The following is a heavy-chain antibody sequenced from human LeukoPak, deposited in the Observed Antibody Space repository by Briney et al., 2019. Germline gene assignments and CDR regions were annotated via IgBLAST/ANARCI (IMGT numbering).Heavy chain of an antibody. CDR1: GFTFSSYW. V-gene: IGHV3-7*01. D-gene: IGHD3-22*01. CDR2: IKQDGSEK. Sequence: GGSLRLSCAASGFTFSSYWMSWVRQAPGKGLEWVAHIKQDGSEKYYVDSVKGRFTISRDNAKNSLYLQMNSLRAEDTAVYYCARVPYYYDAPYYFDYWGQGTLVTVSS. CDR3: ARVPYYYDAPYYFDY. J-gene: IGHJ4*02.